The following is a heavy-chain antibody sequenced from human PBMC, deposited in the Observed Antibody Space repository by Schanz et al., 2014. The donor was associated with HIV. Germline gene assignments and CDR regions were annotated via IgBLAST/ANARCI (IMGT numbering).Heavy chain of an antibody. CDR3: VLPSAKIVGGLGEHYFDH. CDR2: IKHDGSER. D-gene: IGHD1-26*01. J-gene: IGHJ4*02. CDR1: GFTFSGFW. V-gene: IGHV3-7*01. Sequence: EVQLVESGGGLVRPGGSLRLSCAASGFTFSGFWMTWVRQAPGKGLEWVAYIKHDGSERDYVDSVKGRFTISRDNAKNSLYLQMNSLRAEDTAVYYCVLPSAKIVGGLGEHYFDHWGQGTLVTVSS.